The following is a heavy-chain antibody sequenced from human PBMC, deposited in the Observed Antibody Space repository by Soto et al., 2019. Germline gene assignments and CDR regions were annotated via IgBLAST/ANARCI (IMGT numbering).Heavy chain of an antibody. J-gene: IGHJ4*02. Sequence: QVQLVQSGAEVKKPGSSVKVSCKASGDTFSSYAVSWVRQAPGQGLEWMGGIIPIFGTANYAQKFQGRVTITADESTSTAYMELSSLRSEDTAVYYCSRVTFYMVRGVIITAGFDYWGQGTLVTVSS. V-gene: IGHV1-69*01. CDR1: GDTFSSYA. D-gene: IGHD3-10*01. CDR2: IIPIFGTA. CDR3: SRVTFYMVRGVIITAGFDY.